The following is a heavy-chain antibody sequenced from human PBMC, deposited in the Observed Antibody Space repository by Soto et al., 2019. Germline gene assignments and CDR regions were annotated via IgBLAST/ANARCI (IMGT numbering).Heavy chain of an antibody. J-gene: IGHJ4*02. Sequence: GGSLRLSCAASGFTFSSYAMSWVRQAPGKGLEWVSAISGSGGSTYYADSVKGRFTISRDNAKNSLYLQMNSLRAEDTAVYYCAGVPKRVAGLFDYWGQGTLVTVSS. CDR3: AGVPKRVAGLFDY. CDR2: ISGSGGST. CDR1: GFTFSSYA. V-gene: IGHV3-23*01. D-gene: IGHD6-19*01.